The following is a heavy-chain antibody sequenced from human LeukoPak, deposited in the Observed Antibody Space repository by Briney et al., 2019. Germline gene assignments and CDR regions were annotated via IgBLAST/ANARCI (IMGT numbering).Heavy chain of an antibody. J-gene: IGHJ4*02. CDR3: AKDGGLLWFGESFDY. CDR2: IRYDGSNK. D-gene: IGHD3-10*01. V-gene: IGHV3-30*02. Sequence: PGGSLRLSCAASGFTFSSYGMHWVRQAPGKGLEWVAFIRYDGSNKYYADSVKGRFTISRDNSKNTLYLQMNSLRAEDTAVYYCAKDGGLLWFGESFDYWGQGTLVTVSS. CDR1: GFTFSSYG.